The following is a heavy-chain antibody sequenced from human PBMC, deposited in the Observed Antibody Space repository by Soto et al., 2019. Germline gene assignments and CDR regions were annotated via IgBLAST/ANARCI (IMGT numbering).Heavy chain of an antibody. J-gene: IGHJ4*02. Sequence: SETLSLTCTVSGGSISSYYWSWIRQPPGKGLEWIGYIYYSGSTNYNPSLKSRVTISVDTSKNQFSLKLSSVTAADTAVYYCARDYVPRGVPSDWGQGTLVTVSS. D-gene: IGHD3-10*01. CDR2: IYYSGST. CDR3: ARDYVPRGVPSD. V-gene: IGHV4-59*01. CDR1: GGSISSYY.